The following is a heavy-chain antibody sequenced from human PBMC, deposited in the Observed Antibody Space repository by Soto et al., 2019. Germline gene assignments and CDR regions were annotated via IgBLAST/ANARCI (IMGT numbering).Heavy chain of an antibody. D-gene: IGHD5-12*01. CDR2: IYRSGDT. V-gene: IGHV4-30-2*01. CDR1: GGSISSGDYS. J-gene: IGHJ1*01. Sequence: QLQLQESGSGLVQPSQTLSLTCAVSGGSISSGDYSWSWIRQPPGKGLEWIGYIYRSGDTYYNPSLKSRVTISIDTSNNQFSLRLNSLTAADTAVYYCARGHDANDDWGQGTLVTVSS. CDR3: ARGHDANDD.